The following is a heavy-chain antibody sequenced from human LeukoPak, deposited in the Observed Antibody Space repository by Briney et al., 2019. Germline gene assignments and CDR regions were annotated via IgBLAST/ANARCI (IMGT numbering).Heavy chain of an antibody. D-gene: IGHD2-15*01. CDR3: ARDRYCSGGNCYGDVFDI. J-gene: IGHJ3*02. CDR1: GFSVRSNY. Sequence: PGGTLRLSCAASGFSVRSNYMSWVRQSPRKALEWVSIMYSGCSTEYADSVKGRFIISRDHSKNTLYLQMNSLRAEDTAVYYCARDRYCSGGNCYGDVFDIWGQGTMVTVSS. CDR2: MYSGCST. V-gene: IGHV3-53*01.